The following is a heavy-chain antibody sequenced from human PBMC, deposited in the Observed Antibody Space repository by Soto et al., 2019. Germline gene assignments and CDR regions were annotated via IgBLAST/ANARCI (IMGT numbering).Heavy chain of an antibody. J-gene: IGHJ4*02. CDR1: GFTFSSYA. CDR2: ISGSGGST. D-gene: IGHD3-22*01. Sequence: GGSLRLSCAASGFTFSSYAMSWVRQAPGKGLEWVSAISGSGGSTYYADSVKGRFTISRDNSKNTLYLQTNSLRAEDTAVYYCAKDPGAFDYYDSSGYQAFDYWGQGTLVTVSS. CDR3: AKDPGAFDYYDSSGYQAFDY. V-gene: IGHV3-23*01.